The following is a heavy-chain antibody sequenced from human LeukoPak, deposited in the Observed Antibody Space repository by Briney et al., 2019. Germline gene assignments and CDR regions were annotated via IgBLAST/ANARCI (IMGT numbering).Heavy chain of an antibody. CDR1: GYTFTSYG. D-gene: IGHD6-13*01. J-gene: IGHJ6*03. Sequence: GASVKVSCKASGYTFTSYGISWVRQAPGQGLEWMGWISAYNGNTNYAQKLQGRVTMTTDTSTSTAYMELRSLRSDDTAVYYCARGHSSSWYQYYYYYMDVWGKGTTVTVSS. CDR3: ARGHSSSWYQYYYYYMDV. CDR2: ISAYNGNT. V-gene: IGHV1-18*01.